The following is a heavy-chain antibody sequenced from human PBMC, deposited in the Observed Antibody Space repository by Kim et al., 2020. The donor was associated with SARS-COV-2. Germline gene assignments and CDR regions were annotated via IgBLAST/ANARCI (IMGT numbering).Heavy chain of an antibody. D-gene: IGHD3-22*01. CDR1: GGSISSSSYY. Sequence: SETLSLTCTVSGGSISSSSYYWGWIRQPPGKGLEWIGSIYYSGSTYYNPSLKSRVTISVDTSKNQFSLKLSSVTAADTAVYYCARQANSGYGWFDPWGQGTLVTVSS. V-gene: IGHV4-39*01. CDR3: ARQANSGYGWFDP. CDR2: IYYSGST. J-gene: IGHJ5*02.